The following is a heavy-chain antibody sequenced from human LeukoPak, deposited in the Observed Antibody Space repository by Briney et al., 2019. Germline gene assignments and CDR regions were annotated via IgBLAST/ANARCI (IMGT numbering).Heavy chain of an antibody. V-gene: IGHV3-30*02. J-gene: IGHJ6*03. CDR1: GFTFSSYG. D-gene: IGHD1-26*01. CDR2: IRYDGSNK. CDR3: AKDGALLGATTIDYYYYMDV. Sequence: GGSLRLSCAASGFTFSSYGMHWVRQAPGKGLEWVAFIRYDGSNKYYADSVKGRFTISRDNSKNTLYLQMNSLRAEVTAVYYCAKDGALLGATTIDYYYYMDVWGKGTTVTVSS.